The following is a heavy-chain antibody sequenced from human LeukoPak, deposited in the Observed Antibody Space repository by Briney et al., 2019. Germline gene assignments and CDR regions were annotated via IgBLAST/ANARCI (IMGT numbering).Heavy chain of an antibody. D-gene: IGHD3-9*01. J-gene: IGHJ4*02. CDR3: ATKTGPFDY. Sequence: GGSLRLSCAASGFTFSSYSMNWVRQAPGKGLEWVSYISSSSTIYYADSVKGRFTISRDNAKNSLYLQMNSLRDEDTAVYYCATKTGPFDYWGQGTLVTVSS. V-gene: IGHV3-48*02. CDR2: ISSSSTI. CDR1: GFTFSSYS.